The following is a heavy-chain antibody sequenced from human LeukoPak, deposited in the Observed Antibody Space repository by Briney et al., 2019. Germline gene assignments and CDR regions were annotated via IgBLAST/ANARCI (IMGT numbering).Heavy chain of an antibody. CDR1: GXTFSYYG. CDR3: ARGSYFGIDV. V-gene: IGHV3-30*03. Sequence: GGSLRLSCAASGXTFSYYGVHWVRQAPGKGPDWVAVISYDGSNKYYADSVKGRFTISRDNSKNTLDLQMNSLRAEDTAVYHCARGSYFGIDVWGQGTTVTVSS. J-gene: IGHJ6*02. CDR2: ISYDGSNK.